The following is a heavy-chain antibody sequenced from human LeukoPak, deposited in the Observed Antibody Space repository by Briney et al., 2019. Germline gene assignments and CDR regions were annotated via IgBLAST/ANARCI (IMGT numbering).Heavy chain of an antibody. D-gene: IGHD1-26*01. CDR3: ARERGPHRWELHI. Sequence: GGSLRLSCAASGFSLSSYSMDWFRQTPGKGLEWISYISSSSNTIYYADSVEGRFTISRDNAENSLYLQMNSLRAEDTAVYYCARERGPHRWELHIWGQGTMVTVSS. CDR1: GFSLSSYS. J-gene: IGHJ3*02. CDR2: ISSSSNTI. V-gene: IGHV3-48*04.